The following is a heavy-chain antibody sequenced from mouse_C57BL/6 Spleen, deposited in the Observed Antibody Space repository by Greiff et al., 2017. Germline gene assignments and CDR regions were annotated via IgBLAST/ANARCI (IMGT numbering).Heavy chain of an antibody. CDR1: GYTFTDYE. CDR3: TRLRRDFDY. V-gene: IGHV1-15*01. D-gene: IGHD1-1*01. Sequence: QVQLQQSGAELVRPGASVTLSCKASGYTFTDYEMHWVKQTPVHGLEWIGAIGPETGGTAYNQKFKGKAILTADKSSSTAYMELRSLTSEDSAVYYCTRLRRDFDYWGQGTTLTVSS. J-gene: IGHJ2*01. CDR2: IGPETGGT.